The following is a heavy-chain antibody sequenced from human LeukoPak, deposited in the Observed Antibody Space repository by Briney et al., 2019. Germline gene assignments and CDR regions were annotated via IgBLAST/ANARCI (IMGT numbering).Heavy chain of an antibody. D-gene: IGHD3-16*01. CDR2: ISHSGTT. CDR3: ATSGWNGGGGFDP. J-gene: IGHJ5*02. CDR1: GGYFSGYY. V-gene: IGHV4-34*01. Sequence: SETLSLTCGVSGGYFSGYYWSWIRQPPGKGLEWIGEISHSGTTNYNPSLKSRVSMSVGTSSTPFSLIMTSVTAADTAVYYCATSGWNGGGGFDPWGQGTLVIVSS.